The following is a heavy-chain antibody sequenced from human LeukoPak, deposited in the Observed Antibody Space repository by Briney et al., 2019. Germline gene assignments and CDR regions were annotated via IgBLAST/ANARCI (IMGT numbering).Heavy chain of an antibody. J-gene: IGHJ6*02. CDR2: LNHSGRT. Sequence: SETLSLTCAVYGGSFSDYCWGWIRHPPPNGLHWIGELNHSGRTYYNPSLKSRVTISVDTSKNQFSLNLSSVTAADTAVYYCARDVVVVPAAIHYGMDVWGQGTTVTVSS. CDR1: GGSFSDYC. CDR3: ARDVVVVPAAIHYGMDV. V-gene: IGHV4-34*01. D-gene: IGHD2-2*01.